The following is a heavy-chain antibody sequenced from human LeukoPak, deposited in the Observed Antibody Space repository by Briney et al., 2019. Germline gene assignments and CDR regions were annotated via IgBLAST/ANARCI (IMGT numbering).Heavy chain of an antibody. J-gene: IGHJ6*02. CDR1: GGSISSYY. Sequence: KPSETLSLTCTVSGGSISSYYWSWIRQPPGKGLEWIGYIYYSGSTNYNPSLKSRVTISVDTSKNQFSLKLSSVTAADTAVYYCARRPYKSSSWYGAGNGMDVWGQGTTVTVSS. CDR3: ARRPYKSSSWYGAGNGMDV. V-gene: IGHV4-59*01. CDR2: IYYSGST. D-gene: IGHD6-13*01.